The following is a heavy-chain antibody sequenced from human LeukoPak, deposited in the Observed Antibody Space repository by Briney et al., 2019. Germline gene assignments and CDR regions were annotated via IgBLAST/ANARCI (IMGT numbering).Heavy chain of an antibody. CDR2: IYPGDSDT. Sequence: GESLQISCKGSGYSFTSYWIGWARQMPGKGLEWMGIIYPGDSDTRYSPSFQGQVTISADKSISTAYLQWSSLKASDTAMYYCARTTNTYYYDSSGYRFDYWGQGTLVTVSS. CDR3: ARTTNTYYYDSSGYRFDY. CDR1: GYSFTSYW. V-gene: IGHV5-51*01. D-gene: IGHD3-22*01. J-gene: IGHJ4*02.